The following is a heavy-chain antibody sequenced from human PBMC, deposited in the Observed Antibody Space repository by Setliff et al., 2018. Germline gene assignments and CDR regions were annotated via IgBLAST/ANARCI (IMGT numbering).Heavy chain of an antibody. Sequence: SSETLSLTCTVSGDSISSGSYHWSWIRKPAGKGLEWIGRIHPSGSTNYNPSLKSRVTISVDTSKNQFSLKVSSVTAADTAVYYCARTTGSTHNWLDPWGPGTLVTVS. D-gene: IGHD1-1*01. CDR1: GDSISSGSYH. CDR3: ARTTGSTHNWLDP. J-gene: IGHJ5*02. CDR2: IHPSGST. V-gene: IGHV4-61*02.